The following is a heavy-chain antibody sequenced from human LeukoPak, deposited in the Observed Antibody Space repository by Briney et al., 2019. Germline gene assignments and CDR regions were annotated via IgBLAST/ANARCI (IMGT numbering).Heavy chain of an antibody. CDR2: IYTSGIT. V-gene: IGHV4-61*02. Sequence: SSETLSLTCTVSGGSVSSVSSYWSWVRQPAGKGLEWIGRIYTSGITDYNPSLKSRVTISVDTSKNQFSLKLSSVTAADTAVYYCARGNRVITIFGVVIISLSTYFDYWGQGTLVTVSS. CDR3: ARGNRVITIFGVVIISLSTYFDY. CDR1: GGSVSSVSSY. J-gene: IGHJ4*02. D-gene: IGHD3-3*01.